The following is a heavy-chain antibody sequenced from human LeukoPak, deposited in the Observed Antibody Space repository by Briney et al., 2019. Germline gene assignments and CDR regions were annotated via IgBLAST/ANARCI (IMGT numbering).Heavy chain of an antibody. Sequence: ASVKVSCKASGYTFTSYGISWVRQAPGKGLDWMGWISAYNGNTNYAQKVQGRVTMTTDTSTSTAYMELRSLRSDDTAVYYCARSRRILAANWFDSWGQGTLVTVSS. D-gene: IGHD3-3*02. J-gene: IGHJ5*01. V-gene: IGHV1-18*04. CDR3: ARSRRILAANWFDS. CDR2: ISAYNGNT. CDR1: GYTFTSYG.